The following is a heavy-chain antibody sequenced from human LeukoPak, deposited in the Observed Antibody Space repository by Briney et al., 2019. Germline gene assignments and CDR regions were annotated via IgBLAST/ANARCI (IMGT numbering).Heavy chain of an antibody. Sequence: PSETLSLTCTVSGYSISSGYYWGWIRQPPGKGLEWIGSIYHSGSTYYNPSLKSRVTISVDTSKNQFSLKLSSVTAADTAVYYCAGVQSYYYDSSGYYTHDYWGQGTLVTVSS. J-gene: IGHJ4*02. CDR2: IYHSGST. CDR1: GYSISSGYY. CDR3: AGVQSYYYDSSGYYTHDY. D-gene: IGHD3-22*01. V-gene: IGHV4-38-2*02.